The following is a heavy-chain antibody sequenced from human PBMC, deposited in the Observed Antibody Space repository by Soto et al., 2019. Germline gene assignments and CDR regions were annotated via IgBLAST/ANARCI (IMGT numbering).Heavy chain of an antibody. CDR1: GFTFSNYA. J-gene: IGHJ4*02. CDR3: AKRPASIITFDY. D-gene: IGHD2-2*01. V-gene: IGHV3-23*01. CDR2: ISGNGGST. Sequence: GGSLRLSCAASGFTFSNYAMSWFRQAPGKGLEWVSTISGNGGSTYYADSVKGRFTISRDNSKNMLFLQINSLRDDDSAVYYCAKRPASIITFDYWGQGTPVTVSS.